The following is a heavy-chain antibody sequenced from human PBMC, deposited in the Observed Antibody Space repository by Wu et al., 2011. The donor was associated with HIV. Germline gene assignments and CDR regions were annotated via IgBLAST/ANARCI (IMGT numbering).Heavy chain of an antibody. D-gene: IGHD7-27*01. CDR3: AREPLGTVY. CDR2: VNPNTGGT. CDR1: GLMFIRYY. J-gene: IGHJ4*02. Sequence: QVPLVQSGTEVKEPGASVKVSCQPSGLMFIRYYVHWVRQAPGQGLEWMGWVNPNTGGTDYAQKFQGRVTMTWDTSINTAYMELNNLKSDDTAVYFCAREPLGTVYWGQGSRIIVSS. V-gene: IGHV1-2*02.